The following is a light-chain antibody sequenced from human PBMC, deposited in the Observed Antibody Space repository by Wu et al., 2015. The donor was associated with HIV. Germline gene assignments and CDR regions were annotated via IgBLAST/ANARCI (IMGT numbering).Light chain of an antibody. CDR3: QQLNSYPIS. V-gene: IGKV1-9*01. CDR1: QGISRY. Sequence: DIQLTQSPSFLSASVGDRVTITCRASQGISRYLAWYQQKPGRAPKLLIYGAFGLQTGVPSRFSGSGSETEFTLTISSLQPEDFATYYCQQLNSYPISFGGGTKVEIK. CDR2: GAF. J-gene: IGKJ4*01.